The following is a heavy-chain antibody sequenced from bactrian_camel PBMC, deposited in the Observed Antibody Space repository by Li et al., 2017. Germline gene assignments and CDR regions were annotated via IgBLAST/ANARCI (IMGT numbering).Heavy chain of an antibody. CDR2: IASDGST. J-gene: IGHJ4*01. V-gene: IGHV3S53*01. Sequence: VQLVESGGGSVESGGSLTLSCVASGYSGSGSCMAWFRQAPGEERAGVAEIASDGSTRYADSVKGRFTISRDNAKTTLYLQMDSLKPDDTAVYYCAASPGLGCPGPGLPRLPSLYRYWGQGTQVTVS. CDR3: AASPGLGCPGPGLPRLPSLYRY. CDR1: GYSGSGSC. D-gene: IGHD1*01.